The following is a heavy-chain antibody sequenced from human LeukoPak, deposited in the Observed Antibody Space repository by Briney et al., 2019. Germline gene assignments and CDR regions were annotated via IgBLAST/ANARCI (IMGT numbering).Heavy chain of an antibody. J-gene: IGHJ4*02. Sequence: SETLSLTCAVSGGSSRSGDYFWSWIRQPPGKGLEWIGHIHYSGNTYYNPSLKSRVSISVDTSKNQFSLKLSSVTATDTAVYYCARENNDYGGKKAFDYWGQGTLVTVSS. CDR2: IHYSGNT. V-gene: IGHV4-30-4*01. D-gene: IGHD4-23*01. CDR1: GGSSRSGDYF. CDR3: ARENNDYGGKKAFDY.